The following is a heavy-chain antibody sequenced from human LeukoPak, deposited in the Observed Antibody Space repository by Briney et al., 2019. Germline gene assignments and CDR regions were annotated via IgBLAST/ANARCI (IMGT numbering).Heavy chain of an antibody. V-gene: IGHV3-48*03. CDR3: ARDQAGRHSDY. Sequence: GGSLRLSCAASGFTFSSYEMNWVRQAPGKGLEWVSYISSSGSTIYYADSVKGRFTISRDNAKDSLYLQMNSLRAEDSAVYYCARDQAGRHSDYWGQGTLVTVSS. CDR2: ISSSGSTI. CDR1: GFTFSSYE. J-gene: IGHJ4*02. D-gene: IGHD6-13*01.